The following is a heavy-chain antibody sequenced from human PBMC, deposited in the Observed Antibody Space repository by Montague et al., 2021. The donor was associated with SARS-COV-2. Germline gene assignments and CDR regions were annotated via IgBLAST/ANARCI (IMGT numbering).Heavy chain of an antibody. CDR3: ARRGYNGYDYHLLVDY. J-gene: IGHJ4*02. CDR2: IYYSGST. CDR1: GGSISSSSYY. Sequence: SETLSLTCTVSGGSISSSSYYWGWIRQPPGKGLEWIGSIYYSGSTYYNPSLKSRVTISVDTSKNQFSLKLSSVTAADTAVYYCARRGYNGYDYHLLVDYWGQGTLVTVSS. D-gene: IGHD5-12*01. V-gene: IGHV4-39*01.